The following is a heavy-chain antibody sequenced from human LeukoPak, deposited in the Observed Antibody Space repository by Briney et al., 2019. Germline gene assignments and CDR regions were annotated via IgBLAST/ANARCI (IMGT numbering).Heavy chain of an antibody. CDR3: ATHCSSTSCYAGGY. D-gene: IGHD2-2*01. CDR2: ISGSGLST. CDR1: GFTFSTYA. Sequence: GGSLRLSCAASGFTFSTYAMSWVRQAPGKGLEWVSGISGSGLSTSYADSVKGRFTISRDNSKNTLYLQMNSLRAEDTAVYYCATHCSSTSCYAGGYWGQGTLVTVSS. V-gene: IGHV3-23*01. J-gene: IGHJ4*02.